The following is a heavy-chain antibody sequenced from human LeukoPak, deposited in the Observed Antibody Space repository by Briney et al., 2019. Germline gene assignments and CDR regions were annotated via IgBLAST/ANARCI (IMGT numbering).Heavy chain of an antibody. V-gene: IGHV6-1*01. CDR1: GDSVSSNGAT. Sequence: SQTLSLTCAISGDSVSSNGATWNWIRQSPSRGLEWLGRTYYRSKWYNDYAVSMKSRITINPDTSKNQFSLQLNSVTPEDTAVYYCARAPGYTSGWYEDFWGQGTLVTVSS. CDR2: TYYRSKWYN. CDR3: ARAPGYTSGWYEDF. D-gene: IGHD6-19*01. J-gene: IGHJ4*02.